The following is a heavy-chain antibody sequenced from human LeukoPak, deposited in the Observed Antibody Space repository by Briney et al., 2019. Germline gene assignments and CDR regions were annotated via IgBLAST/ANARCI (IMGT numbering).Heavy chain of an antibody. D-gene: IGHD6-19*01. V-gene: IGHV3-48*03. CDR3: ARDRAEQWLVSSNYFDY. CDR2: ISSSGSTI. CDR1: GFTFSSYE. J-gene: IGHJ4*02. Sequence: GGSLRLSCAASGFTFSSYEMNWVRQAPGKGLEWVSYISSSGSTIYYADSVKGRFTISRDNAKNSLHLQMNSLRAEDTAVYYCARDRAEQWLVSSNYFDYWGQGTLVTVSS.